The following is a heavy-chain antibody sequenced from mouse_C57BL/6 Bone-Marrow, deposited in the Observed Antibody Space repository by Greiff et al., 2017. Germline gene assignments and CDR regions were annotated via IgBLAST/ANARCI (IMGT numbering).Heavy chain of an antibody. CDR1: GYTFTSYG. CDR3: ARRHYGSSHWYFDV. CDR2: IYPRSGNT. V-gene: IGHV1-81*01. J-gene: IGHJ1*03. Sequence: VKLVESGAELARPGASVKLSCKASGYTFTSYGISWVKQRTGQGLEWIGEIYPRSGNTYYNEKFKGKATLTADKSSSTAYMELRSLTSEDSAVYFCARRHYGSSHWYFDVWGTGTTVTVSS. D-gene: IGHD1-1*01.